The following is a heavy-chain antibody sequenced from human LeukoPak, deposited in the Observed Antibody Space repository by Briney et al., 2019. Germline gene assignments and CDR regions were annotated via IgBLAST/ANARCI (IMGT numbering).Heavy chain of an antibody. CDR3: AKVGGIGSYQFLDS. V-gene: IGHV3-30*18. CDR1: GFTFSSYA. Sequence: GGSLRLSCAASGFTFSSYAMHWVRQAPGKGLEWVAVISFDESNKYYADSVKGRFTISRDNSKNTLYLQMNSLRVDETAVYYCAKVGGIGSYQFLDSWGQGTLVTVSS. CDR2: ISFDESNK. D-gene: IGHD1-26*01. J-gene: IGHJ4*02.